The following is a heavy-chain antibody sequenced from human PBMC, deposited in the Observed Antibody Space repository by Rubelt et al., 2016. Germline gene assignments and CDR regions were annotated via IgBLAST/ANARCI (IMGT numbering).Heavy chain of an antibody. CDR3: ARGHWNYFDY. Sequence: QVQLQQWGAGLLKPSETLSLTCTVSGGSISSSTYYWGWIRQPPGKGLEWIGSIYYSGSTYYNPSLKSRVTISVDTPKNLFSLELSTGTAADTAVNYCARGHWNYFDYWGQGTLGTGSS. V-gene: IGHV4-39*01. D-gene: IGHD1-1*01. J-gene: IGHJ4*02. CDR2: IYYSGST. CDR1: GGSISSSTYY.